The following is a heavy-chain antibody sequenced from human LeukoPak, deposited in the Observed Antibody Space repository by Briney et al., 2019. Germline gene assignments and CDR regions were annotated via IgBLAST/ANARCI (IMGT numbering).Heavy chain of an antibody. J-gene: IGHJ4*02. CDR3: AVVRIQLWSAFDY. CDR1: GFTFSSYG. V-gene: IGHV3-30*03. D-gene: IGHD5-18*01. CDR2: ISYDGSNK. Sequence: GGSLRLSCAASGFTFSSYGMHWVRQAPGKGLEWVAVISYDGSNKYYADSVKGRFTISRDNSKNTLYLQMNSLRAEDTAVYYCAVVRIQLWSAFDYWGQGTLVTASS.